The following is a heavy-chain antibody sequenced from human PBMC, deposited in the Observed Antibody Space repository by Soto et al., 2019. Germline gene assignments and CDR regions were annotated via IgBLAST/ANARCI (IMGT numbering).Heavy chain of an antibody. D-gene: IGHD2-2*01. Sequence: PGGSLILSCAASGFTFSSYSMNGVRQAPGKGLEWVSYISSSSSTIYYADSVKGRFTISRDNAKNSLYLQMNSLRAEDTAVYYCARGGYCSSTSCYARNWFDPWGQGTLVTVSS. CDR1: GFTFSSYS. CDR3: ARGGYCSSTSCYARNWFDP. CDR2: ISSSSSTI. V-gene: IGHV3-48*01. J-gene: IGHJ5*02.